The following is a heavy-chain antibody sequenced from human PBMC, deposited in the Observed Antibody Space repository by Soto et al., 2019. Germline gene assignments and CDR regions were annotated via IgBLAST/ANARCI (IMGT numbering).Heavy chain of an antibody. Sequence: GASVKVSCKASGYTFSSYGISWGRQAPGQGLGGRGWISAYNGNTNYAKKPQGRVTMTTDTSTSTAYMELRSLRSDDTAVYYCARWTVYNGDYWGQGTLVTVSS. D-gene: IGHD1-20*01. CDR2: ISAYNGNT. V-gene: IGHV1-18*01. CDR1: GYTFSSYG. J-gene: IGHJ4*02. CDR3: ARWTVYNGDY.